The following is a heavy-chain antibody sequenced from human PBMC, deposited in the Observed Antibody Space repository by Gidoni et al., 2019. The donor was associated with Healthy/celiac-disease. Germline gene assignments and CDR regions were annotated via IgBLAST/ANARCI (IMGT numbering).Heavy chain of an antibody. CDR3: ARDFPPSGSFKSGGGDY. J-gene: IGHJ4*02. CDR2: ISYDGSNK. D-gene: IGHD1-26*01. CDR1: GFTFSSYA. Sequence: QVQLVESGGGVVQPGRSLRLSCAASGFTFSSYAMHWVRQAPGKGLEWVAVISYDGSNKYYADSVKGRFTISRDNSKNTLYRQMNSRRAEDTAVYYCARDFPPSGSFKSGGGDYWGQGTLVTVSS. V-gene: IGHV3-30-3*01.